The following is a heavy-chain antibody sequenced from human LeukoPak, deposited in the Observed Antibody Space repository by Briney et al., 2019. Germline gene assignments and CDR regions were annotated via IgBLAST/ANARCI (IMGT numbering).Heavy chain of an antibody. D-gene: IGHD6-13*01. J-gene: IGHJ4*02. CDR2: ISGGGATT. Sequence: GGSLRLSCAASGFTFSSYAMSWVRQAPGKGLEWVSDISGGGATTFYAASVKGRFTISRDNSKNTLYLQLSSLRAEDTAVYYCAKSTGYSTTGRDFDSWGRGTLVTVSS. CDR3: AKSTGYSTTGRDFDS. V-gene: IGHV3-23*01. CDR1: GFTFSSYA.